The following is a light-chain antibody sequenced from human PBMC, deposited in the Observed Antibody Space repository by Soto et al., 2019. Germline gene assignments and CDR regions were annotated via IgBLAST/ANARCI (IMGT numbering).Light chain of an antibody. Sequence: NFMLTQPHSVSESPGKTVTISCTRSSGSIASNYVQWYQQRPGSAPTTVIYEDNQRPSGVPDRFSGSIDSSSNSASLTISGLKTEDEDDYYCQSYDSSIYVVFGGGTKVTVL. CDR1: SGSIASNY. J-gene: IGLJ2*01. CDR3: QSYDSSIYVV. V-gene: IGLV6-57*04. CDR2: EDN.